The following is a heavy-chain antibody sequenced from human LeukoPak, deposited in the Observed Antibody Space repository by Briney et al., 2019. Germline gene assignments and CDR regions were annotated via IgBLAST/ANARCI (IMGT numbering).Heavy chain of an antibody. CDR2: ISRGGENK. CDR3: VGGQQMVH. CDR1: VFTFSDSY. V-gene: IGHV3-11*01. J-gene: IGHJ4*02. Sequence: GGSLRLSCVASVFTFSDSYMRWIRQAPGKGLEWISHISRGGENKYYADSVKGRFTISRDNAKNSLYLQMNSLRAEDTAVYYCVGGQQMVHWGQGILVTVSS. D-gene: IGHD6-13*01.